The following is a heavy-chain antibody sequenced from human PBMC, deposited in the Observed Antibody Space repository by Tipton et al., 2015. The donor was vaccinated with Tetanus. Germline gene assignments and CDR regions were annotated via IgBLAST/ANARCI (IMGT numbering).Heavy chain of an antibody. CDR3: ARMQRYGMDV. CDR1: GFTFDDYA. CDR2: ISWNSGSI. V-gene: IGHV3-9*01. J-gene: IGHJ6*02. Sequence: SLRLSCAASGFTFDDYAMHWVRQAPGKGLEWVSGISWNSGSIGYADSVKGRFTISRDNAKNSLYLQMNSLRAEDTAVYYCARMQRYGMDVWGQGTTVPVSS. D-gene: IGHD6-25*01.